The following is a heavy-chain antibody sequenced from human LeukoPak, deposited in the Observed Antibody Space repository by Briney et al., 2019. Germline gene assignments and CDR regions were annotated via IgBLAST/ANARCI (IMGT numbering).Heavy chain of an antibody. Sequence: ASVKVSCKVSGYTLTELSMHWVRQAPGKGLEWMGGFDPEDGETIYAQKFQGRVTMAEDTSTDTAYMELSSLRSEDTAAYYCATAIVGATTVALDYWGQGTLVTVSS. CDR1: GYTLTELS. CDR2: FDPEDGET. CDR3: ATAIVGATTVALDY. J-gene: IGHJ4*02. D-gene: IGHD1-26*01. V-gene: IGHV1-24*01.